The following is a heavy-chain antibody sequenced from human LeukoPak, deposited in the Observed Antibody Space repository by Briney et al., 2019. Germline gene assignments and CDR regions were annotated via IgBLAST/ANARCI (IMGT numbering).Heavy chain of an antibody. Sequence: PGGSLRLSCTVSGFTFSTYAMSWVRQAPGKGLEWVSGISANSIGKYYADSVKGRFTISRDNPKNTLYMQMNSLRGEDTAIYYCATRQEYCGGDCFTWFDPWGQGTLVTVSS. CDR2: ISANSIGK. CDR3: ATRQEYCGGDCFTWFDP. D-gene: IGHD2-21*01. CDR1: GFTFSTYA. V-gene: IGHV3-23*01. J-gene: IGHJ5*02.